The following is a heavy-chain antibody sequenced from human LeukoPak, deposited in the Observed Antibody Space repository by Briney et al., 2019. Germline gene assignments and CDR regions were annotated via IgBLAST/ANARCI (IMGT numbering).Heavy chain of an antibody. CDR1: GYTFTSYG. J-gene: IGHJ4*02. CDR3: ARLTVYCTNGVCYYYFDY. V-gene: IGHV1-2*02. D-gene: IGHD2-8*01. Sequence: GASVKVSCKASGYTFTSYGISWVRQAPGQGLEWMGWINPNSGGTNYAQKFQGRVTMTRDTSISTAYMELSRLRSDDTAVYYCARLTVYCTNGVCYYYFDYWGQGTLVTVSS. CDR2: INPNSGGT.